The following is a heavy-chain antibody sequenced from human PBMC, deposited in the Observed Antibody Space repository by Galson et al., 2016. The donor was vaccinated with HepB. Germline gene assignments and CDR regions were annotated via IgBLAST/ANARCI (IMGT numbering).Heavy chain of an antibody. CDR3: ARHDWSGYSYGYDY. J-gene: IGHJ4*02. V-gene: IGHV4-39*01. D-gene: IGHD5-18*01. CDR1: GGSISSSSSY. CDR2: IHYSGNT. Sequence: SETLSLTCSVSGGSISSSSSYWGWIRQPPGKGLEWIGSIHYSGNTYYNPSLKSRVTISVDTPKNQLSLKLSFVTAADTAVYYCARHDWSGYSYGYDYWGQGTLVTVSS.